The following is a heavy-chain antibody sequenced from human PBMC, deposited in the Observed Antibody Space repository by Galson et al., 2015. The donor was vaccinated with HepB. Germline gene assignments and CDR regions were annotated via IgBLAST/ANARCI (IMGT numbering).Heavy chain of an antibody. CDR3: ARRRGWGDDYVWGSYAPGSLD. Sequence: QSGAEVKKPGESLKISCKGSGYSFTSYWIGWVRQMPGKGLEWMGIIYPGDSDTRYSPSFQGQVTISADKSISTAYLQWSSLKASDTAMYYCARRRGWGDDYVWGSYAPGSLDWGQGTLVTVSS. V-gene: IGHV5-51*01. J-gene: IGHJ4*02. CDR2: IYPGDSDT. D-gene: IGHD3-16*01. CDR1: GYSFTSYW.